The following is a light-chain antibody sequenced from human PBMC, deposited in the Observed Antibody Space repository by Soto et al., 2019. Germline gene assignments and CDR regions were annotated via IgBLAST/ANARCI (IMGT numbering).Light chain of an antibody. J-gene: IGKJ4*01. CDR1: QSVVNY. V-gene: IGKV1-33*01. Sequence: DVQLTQSPSTLSASVGDRVAISCQASQSVVNYLNWFQQRPGKAPQLLISDASHLEPGVPSRFSGQRSGTDFTLIISSLQPEDLATYYCQQYEELPLTFGGGTRVEV. CDR2: DAS. CDR3: QQYEELPLT.